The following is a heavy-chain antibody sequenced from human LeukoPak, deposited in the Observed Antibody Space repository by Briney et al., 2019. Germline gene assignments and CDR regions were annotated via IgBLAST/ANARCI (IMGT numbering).Heavy chain of an antibody. CDR1: GYIFTDYA. Sequence: VASVKVSCKASGYIFTDYAIHWLRQAPGQRPEWMGWMNGGNGNTKYSQKFQGRITLIRDTSAATAYMELSSLRHDDLAVYYCARGRGTSGSNRGFYYYYYMDVWGKGTTVTVSS. D-gene: IGHD2-15*01. J-gene: IGHJ6*03. CDR2: MNGGNGNT. V-gene: IGHV1-3*01. CDR3: ARGRGTSGSNRGFYYYYYMDV.